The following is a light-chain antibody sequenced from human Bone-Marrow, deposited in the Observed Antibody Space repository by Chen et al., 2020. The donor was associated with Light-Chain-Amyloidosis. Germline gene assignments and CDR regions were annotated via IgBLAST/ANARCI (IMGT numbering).Light chain of an antibody. CDR3: QQGQMFPLT. J-gene: IGKJ4*01. V-gene: IGKV1D-12*01. Sequence: DVQMTQSPSSVSASVGDRVTITCRASQVVDRWLAWYQQKPGNVPRLLIYATSMLQDGVPSRFSGTGSGTEVTLTISSLQPEDCATYLCQQGQMFPLTFGGGTKVEI. CDR1: QVVDRW. CDR2: ATS.